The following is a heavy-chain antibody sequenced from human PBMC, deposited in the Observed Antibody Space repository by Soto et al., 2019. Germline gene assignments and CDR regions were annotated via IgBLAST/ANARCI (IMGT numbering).Heavy chain of an antibody. Sequence: SEPRSLTCSVSCGPISSSAYYWGWVRQPPGKGLYLVGNIFYSVSTYYNPSLKSPVTISVDTSKMQLSLKLSFVTAADKAVFDCVRLSNSGQYYYYDSWGQG. J-gene: IGHJ4*02. CDR3: VRLSNSGQYYYYDS. CDR2: IFYSVST. CDR1: CGPISSSAYY. V-gene: IGHV4-39*01. D-gene: IGHD3-22*01.